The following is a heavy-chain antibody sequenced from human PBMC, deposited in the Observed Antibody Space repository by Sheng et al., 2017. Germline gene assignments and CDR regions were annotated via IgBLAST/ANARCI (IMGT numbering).Heavy chain of an antibody. D-gene: IGHD1-26*01. CDR1: GGSLSSSSYY. Sequence: QLQLQESGPGLVKPSETLSLTCTVSGGSLSSSSYYWGWIRQPPGKGLEWIGSIYYTGSTSYYNPSLKSRVTISVDTSNNQFSLKLSSVTAADTAVYYCARPAPSGGATSATLIYWGQGNPGSPSPQ. CDR3: ARPAPSGGATSATLIY. J-gene: IGHJ4*02. V-gene: IGHV4-39*01. CDR2: IYYTGSTS.